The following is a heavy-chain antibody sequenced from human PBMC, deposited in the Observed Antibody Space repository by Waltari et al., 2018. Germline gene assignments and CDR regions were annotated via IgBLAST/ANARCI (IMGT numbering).Heavy chain of an antibody. V-gene: IGHV1-2*02. CDR1: GYTFTGYY. CDR3: ASTYRSDATDAFDI. CDR2: INPNRGGT. Sequence: QVQLVQSGAEVKKPGASVKVSCKASGYTFTGYYMHWVRQAPGHGLEGMGWINPNRGGTNYATKFQGRVTMSRETSISTAYMELSRLRSDDTAVYYCASTYRSDATDAFDIWGQGTMVTVSS. D-gene: IGHD3-16*02. J-gene: IGHJ3*02.